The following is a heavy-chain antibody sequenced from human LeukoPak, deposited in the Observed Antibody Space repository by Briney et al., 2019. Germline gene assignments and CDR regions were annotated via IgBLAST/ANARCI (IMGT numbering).Heavy chain of an antibody. CDR2: DGSTK. J-gene: IGHJ3*02. D-gene: IGHD6-19*01. CDR3: ARSQQWLVDDAFDI. V-gene: IGHV3-30-3*01. Sequence: GRSLRLSCAVSGFTFSSYSFHWVRQAPGKGLEWVAYDGSTKNYADSVKGRFTISRDNSKNTMYLQMNSLRAEDTAVYYCARSQQWLVDDAFDIWGQGTMVTVSS. CDR1: GFTFSSYS.